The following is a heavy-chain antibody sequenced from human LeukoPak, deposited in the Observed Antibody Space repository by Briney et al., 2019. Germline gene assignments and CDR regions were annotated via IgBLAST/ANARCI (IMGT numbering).Heavy chain of an antibody. J-gene: IGHJ5*02. CDR3: ARGDFRDFWSGPGEYNWFDP. CDR1: GFTFSSYA. Sequence: GGSLRLSCAASGFTFSSYAISWVRQAPGQGLEWMGGIIPIFGTANYAQKFQGRVTITADESTSTAYMELSSLRSEDTAVYYCARGDFRDFWSGPGEYNWFDPWGQGTLVTVSS. CDR2: IIPIFGTA. V-gene: IGHV1-69*01. D-gene: IGHD3-3*01.